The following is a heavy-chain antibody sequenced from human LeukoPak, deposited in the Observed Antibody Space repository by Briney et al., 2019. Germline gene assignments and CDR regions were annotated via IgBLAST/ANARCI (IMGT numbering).Heavy chain of an antibody. Sequence: SETLSLTCTVSDGSISNYYWSWIRQPAGKGLEWIGRIYSSGTTIYNPSLKSRVTMSVDTSKNQFSLKLSSVIAADTAVYFCASGSSGYDPWGQGTLVTVSS. CDR2: IYSSGTT. CDR1: DGSISNYY. CDR3: ASGSSGYDP. V-gene: IGHV4-4*07. D-gene: IGHD5-12*01. J-gene: IGHJ5*02.